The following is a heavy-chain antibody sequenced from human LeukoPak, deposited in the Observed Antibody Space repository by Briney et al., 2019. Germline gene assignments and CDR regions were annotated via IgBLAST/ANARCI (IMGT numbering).Heavy chain of an antibody. V-gene: IGHV1-2*02. CDR3: TREGVVDIVGDCYYMDV. D-gene: IGHD2-15*01. Sequence: ASVKVSCKASGYTFTAYYMHWVRQAPGQGLEWMGWINPNSGGTNYAQNFQGRVTMTRDTSISTAYMELSRLRSDDTAVYYCTREGVVDIVGDCYYMDVWGKGTTVTVSS. CDR2: INPNSGGT. J-gene: IGHJ6*03. CDR1: GYTFTAYY.